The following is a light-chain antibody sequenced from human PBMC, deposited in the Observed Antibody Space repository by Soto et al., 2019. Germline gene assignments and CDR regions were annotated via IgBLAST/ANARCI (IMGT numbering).Light chain of an antibody. V-gene: IGKV3-15*01. Sequence: EIVMTQSPATLSVSPGERATLSCRASQSVSSNLAWYQHKPGQAPRLLIYGASTRPTGIPARFSGCGSGTEFTLTISSLQSEDFAVYYCQQYNNWPPLTFGGGTKVEI. CDR1: QSVSSN. CDR2: GAS. CDR3: QQYNNWPPLT. J-gene: IGKJ4*01.